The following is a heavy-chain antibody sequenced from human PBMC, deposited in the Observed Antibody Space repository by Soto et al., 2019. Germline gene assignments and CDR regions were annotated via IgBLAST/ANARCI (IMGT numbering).Heavy chain of an antibody. Sequence: EVQLVESGGGIVQPGGSLRLSCAASGFTFSSYWMHWVRQAPGKGLVWVSRINGDGSTTKYADSVTGRFTMSRDNAKNTLYLQTNRLRAEDTAVLYCARASDISVGLHYCTYMDVWGKGTTVTVSS. CDR2: INGDGSTT. D-gene: IGHD2-15*01. CDR3: ARASDISVGLHYCTYMDV. J-gene: IGHJ6*03. CDR1: GFTFSSYW. V-gene: IGHV3-74*03.